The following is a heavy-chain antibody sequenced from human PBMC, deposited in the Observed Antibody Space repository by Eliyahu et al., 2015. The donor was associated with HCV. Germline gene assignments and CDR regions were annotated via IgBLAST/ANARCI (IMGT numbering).Heavy chain of an antibody. D-gene: IGHD3-22*01. CDR1: GGTFSXYA. V-gene: IGHV1-69*01. CDR3: ARGSHHYYDSSGYYRFDY. J-gene: IGHJ4*02. CDR2: VIPMFGTA. Sequence: QVQLVQSGAEVKKPGSSVKVSCXASGGTFSXYAISWVRQAPGQGLEWMGGVIPMFGTANYAQKFQGRVTITADESTSTAYMELSSLRSEDTAVYYCARGSHHYYDSSGYYRFDYWGQGTLVTVSS.